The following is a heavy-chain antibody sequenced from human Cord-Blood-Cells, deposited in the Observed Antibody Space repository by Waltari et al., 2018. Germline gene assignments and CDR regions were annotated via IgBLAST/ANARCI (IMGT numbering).Heavy chain of an antibody. D-gene: IGHD3-10*01. CDR2: INSDGSST. J-gene: IGHJ4*02. CDR1: GFTFSSYW. Sequence: EVQLVESGGGLVQPGGSLRLSCAASGFTFSSYWMHWVRQAPGKGLVWVSRINSDGSSTSYGDSVKGRFTISRDNAKNTLYLQMNSLRAEDTAVYYCARVSPGYYGSGSYYTDFDYWGQGTLVTVSS. V-gene: IGHV3-74*01. CDR3: ARVSPGYYGSGSYYTDFDY.